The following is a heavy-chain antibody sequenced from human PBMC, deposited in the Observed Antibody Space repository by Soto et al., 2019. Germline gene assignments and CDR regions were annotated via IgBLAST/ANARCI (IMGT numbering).Heavy chain of an antibody. CDR1: GYTLAELS. D-gene: IGHD3-22*01. CDR3: ATTSSGLVYYYYGMDV. J-gene: IGHJ6*02. V-gene: IGHV1-24*01. Sequence: GASVKVSCKVSGYTLAELSRHWVRQAPGKGLEWMGGFDPEDGETIYAQKFQGRVTMTEDTSTDTAYMELSSLRSEDTAVYYCATTSSGLVYYYYGMDVWGQGTTVTVSS. CDR2: FDPEDGET.